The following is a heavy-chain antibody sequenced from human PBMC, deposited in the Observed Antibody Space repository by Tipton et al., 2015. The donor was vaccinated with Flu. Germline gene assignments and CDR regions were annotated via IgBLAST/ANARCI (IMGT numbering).Heavy chain of an antibody. V-gene: IGHV4-38-2*01. J-gene: IGHJ4*02. CDR1: GDSIGSDYY. CDR2: IHRSGNT. D-gene: IGHD3-10*02. Sequence: TLSLTCSVSGDSIGSDYYWGWIRQPPGKGLEWLGNIHRSGNTYYNSSLKSRVTISLDKSNNQFSLRLSSVTAADTAVYYCARHTGDSVRGVIDYWGQGTLVTVSS. CDR3: ARHTGDSVRGVIDY.